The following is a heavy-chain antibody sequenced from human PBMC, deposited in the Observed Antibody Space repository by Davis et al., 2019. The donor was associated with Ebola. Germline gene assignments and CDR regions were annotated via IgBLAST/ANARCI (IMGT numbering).Heavy chain of an antibody. CDR1: GFTFSTYG. CDR2: ISYDGANK. J-gene: IGHJ3*02. D-gene: IGHD4-11*01. Sequence: GGSLRLSCAASGFTFSTYGMHWVRQAPGKGLEWVALISYDGANKYYLDSVKGRFTISRDNSKNTLYLQMNSLRAEDTAVYYCAKGGYSNYRDAFDIWGQGTMVTVSS. CDR3: AKGGYSNYRDAFDI. V-gene: IGHV3-30*18.